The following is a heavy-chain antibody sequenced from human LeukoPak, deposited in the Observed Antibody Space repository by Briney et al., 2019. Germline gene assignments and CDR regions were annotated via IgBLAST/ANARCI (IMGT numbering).Heavy chain of an antibody. D-gene: IGHD3-10*01. CDR2: IRYDGSNK. CDR3: AKDNSYYGSGSYCFDY. V-gene: IGHV3-30*02. Sequence: GGSLRLSCAASGFTFSTYGMHWVRQAPGKGLEWVAFIRYDGSNKYYADSVKGRFTVSRDNSKNTLYLQMNSLRAEDTAVYYCAKDNSYYGSGSYCFDYWGQGTLVTVSS. J-gene: IGHJ4*02. CDR1: GFTFSTYG.